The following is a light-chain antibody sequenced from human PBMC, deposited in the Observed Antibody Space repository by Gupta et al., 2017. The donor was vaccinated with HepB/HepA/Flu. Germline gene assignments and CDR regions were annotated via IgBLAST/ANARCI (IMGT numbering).Light chain of an antibody. CDR3: RQEYSWAIT. Sequence: ETVMTQSPGILSVSPGERVILSCRASRSVRDNLAWYQQKPGQAPRLLISGASLRSTGIPARFSGSGSSTEFTLTISSRQSPDFAISYCRQEYSWAITFGRGTNVEIK. CDR1: RSVRDN. J-gene: IGKJ4*01. V-gene: IGKV3-15*01. CDR2: GAS.